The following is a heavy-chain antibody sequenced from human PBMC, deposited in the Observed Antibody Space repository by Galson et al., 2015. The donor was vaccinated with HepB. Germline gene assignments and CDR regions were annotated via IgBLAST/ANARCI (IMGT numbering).Heavy chain of an antibody. J-gene: IGHJ6*03. CDR1: GFTVSSTY. Sequence: SLRLSCAASGFTVSSTYMSWVRQAPGKGLEWVSIIYSGGTTYYTDSVKGRFTISRDNSGNTLYLQMNSLRAEVTAVYYCARSLRYYFYYMDVWGKGTTVTVSS. CDR2: IYSGGTT. CDR3: ARSLRYYFYYMDV. D-gene: IGHD5/OR15-5a*01. V-gene: IGHV3-53*01.